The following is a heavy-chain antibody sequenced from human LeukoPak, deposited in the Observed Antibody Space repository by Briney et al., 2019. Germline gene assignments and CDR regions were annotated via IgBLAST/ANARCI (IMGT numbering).Heavy chain of an antibody. J-gene: IGHJ3*02. V-gene: IGHV4-34*01. CDR2: INQGGVT. D-gene: IGHD3-16*02. CDR1: GGSFSSFSGSY. CDR3: ARHHPHSYTNAFDI. Sequence: SETLSLTCAVCGGSFSSFSGSYWGWIRQPPGKGLEWIGEINQGGVTSYNPSLMSRVTISVDSSQNQFSLKVNSVTAADTAVYYCARHHPHSYTNAFDIWGPGTMVTVSS.